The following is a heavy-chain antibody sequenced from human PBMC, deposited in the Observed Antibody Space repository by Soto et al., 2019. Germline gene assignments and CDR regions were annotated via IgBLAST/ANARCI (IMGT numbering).Heavy chain of an antibody. CDR1: GVSIRNDY. V-gene: IGHV4-59*08. Sequence: QVQLQESGPGLVKPSETMSLTCTVSGVSIRNDYWNWVRQSPGKGLEWIGFIYYSGTTKYNPSLQSRVTMSADTSKIQVSLKLTSVAATDTAVYYCARGGGSFSSGWYFDDWGQGTLVTVSS. CDR2: IYYSGTT. CDR3: ARGGGSFSSGWYFDD. J-gene: IGHJ4*02. D-gene: IGHD6-19*01.